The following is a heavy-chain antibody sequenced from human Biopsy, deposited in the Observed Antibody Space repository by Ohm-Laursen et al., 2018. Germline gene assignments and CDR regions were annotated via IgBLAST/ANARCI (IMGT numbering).Heavy chain of an antibody. Sequence: SDTLSLTCTVSGGSISSYQWTWIRQPPGKGLEWIGYIYYTGSTNYSPSLESRVIMSVDTSKNQFSLRLSSVTAADTAVYYCARRDYRNGFKFDFWGQGTLVTVSS. CDR2: IYYTGST. V-gene: IGHV4-59*08. CDR3: ARRDYRNGFKFDF. CDR1: GGSISSYQ. J-gene: IGHJ4*02. D-gene: IGHD3-16*01.